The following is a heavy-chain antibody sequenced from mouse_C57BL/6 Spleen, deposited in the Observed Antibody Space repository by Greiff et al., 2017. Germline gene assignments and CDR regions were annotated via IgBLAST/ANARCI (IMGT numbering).Heavy chain of an antibody. Sequence: DVMLVESGEGLVKPGGSLKLSCAASGFTFSSYAMSWVRQTPEKRLEWVAYISSGGDYIYYADTVKGRFTISRDNARNTLYLQMSSLKSEDTAMYYCTTYDYDVDYWGQGTTLTVSS. J-gene: IGHJ2*01. D-gene: IGHD2-4*01. CDR1: GFTFSSYA. CDR3: TTYDYDVDY. V-gene: IGHV5-9-1*02. CDR2: ISSGGDYI.